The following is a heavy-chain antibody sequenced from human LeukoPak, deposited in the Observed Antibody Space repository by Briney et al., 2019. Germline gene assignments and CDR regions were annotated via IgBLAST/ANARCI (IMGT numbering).Heavy chain of an antibody. CDR1: GFTFSSYA. J-gene: IGHJ4*02. CDR2: ISGSGGST. D-gene: IGHD3-22*01. CDR3: AKSPLMYYYDSSVDY. Sequence: GGSLRLSCAASGFTFSSYAMSWVRQAPGKGLEWVSAISGSGGSTYYADSVKGRFTISRDNSKNTLSLKMNSLRAEDTAVYYCAKSPLMYYYDSSVDYWGQGTLVTVSS. V-gene: IGHV3-23*01.